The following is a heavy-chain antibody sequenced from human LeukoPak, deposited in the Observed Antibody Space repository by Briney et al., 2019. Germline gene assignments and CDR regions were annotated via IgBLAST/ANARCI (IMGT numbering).Heavy chain of an antibody. CDR1: GFTSSDYY. CDR2: ISSSSSTI. J-gene: IGHJ5*02. CDR3: ARDPRGYCSSTSCHPWFDP. Sequence: GGSLRLSCAASGFTSSDYYMSWIRQAPGKGLEWVSYISSSSSTIYYADSVKGRFTISRDNAKNSLYLQMNSLRAEDTAVYYCARDPRGYCSSTSCHPWFDPWGQGTLVTVSS. D-gene: IGHD2-2*01. V-gene: IGHV3-11*01.